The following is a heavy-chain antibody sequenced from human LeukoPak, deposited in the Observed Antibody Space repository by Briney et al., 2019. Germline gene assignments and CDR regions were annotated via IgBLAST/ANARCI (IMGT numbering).Heavy chain of an antibody. Sequence: GGSLRLSCAASGFTFSSYAMHWVRQAPGKGLEWVAVISYDGSNKYYADSVKGRFTISRDNSKNTLYLQMNSLRAEDTAVYYRARDEVASGWKILDYWGQGTLVTVSS. D-gene: IGHD6-19*01. CDR3: ARDEVASGWKILDY. CDR1: GFTFSSYA. V-gene: IGHV3-30-3*01. J-gene: IGHJ4*02. CDR2: ISYDGSNK.